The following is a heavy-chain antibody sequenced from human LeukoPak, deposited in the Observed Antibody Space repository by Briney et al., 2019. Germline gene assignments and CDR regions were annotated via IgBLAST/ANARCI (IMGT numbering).Heavy chain of an antibody. CDR3: ASVSGYPPYFDY. D-gene: IGHD5-12*01. Sequence: SETLSLTCAVSVGSISSYYCNWIRQPPWMGLEWIGYIHHTGKNWYNPPLQSRVTLSVDTSKNQFSLKLSSVTAADTAVYYCASVSGYPPYFDYWGQGTLVTVSS. CDR1: VGSISSYY. J-gene: IGHJ4*02. V-gene: IGHV4-59*01. CDR2: IHHTGKN.